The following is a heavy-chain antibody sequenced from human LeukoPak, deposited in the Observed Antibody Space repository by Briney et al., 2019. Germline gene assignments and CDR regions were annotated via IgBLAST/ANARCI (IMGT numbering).Heavy chain of an antibody. V-gene: IGHV4-4*07. CDR3: ARGGEVGGPGSRFDY. CDR1: GGSISRYY. CDR2: VYTSGST. Sequence: SETLSLTCNVSGGSISRYYWSWIRQPAGKGLEWIGRVYTSGSTNYNPSLKSRVTMSVETSKSQFSLKVRSVTAADTAIYYCARGGEVGGPGSRFDYWGQGTLVTVSS. J-gene: IGHJ4*02. D-gene: IGHD1-26*01.